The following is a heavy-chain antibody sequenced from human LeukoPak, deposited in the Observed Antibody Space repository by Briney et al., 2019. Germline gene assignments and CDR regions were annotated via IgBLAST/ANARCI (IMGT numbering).Heavy chain of an antibody. V-gene: IGHV3-23*01. CDR3: AKDGRGIQLSFDP. J-gene: IGHJ5*02. D-gene: IGHD5-18*01. CDR1: GFTFSSYA. Sequence: GGSLRLSCAASGFTFSSYAMSWVRQAPGKGLEWDSAISGNAGSTYYADSVKGRFTISRDNSKNTLYLQMNSLRAEDTAVYYCAKDGRGIQLSFDPWGQGTLVTVSS. CDR2: ISGNAGST.